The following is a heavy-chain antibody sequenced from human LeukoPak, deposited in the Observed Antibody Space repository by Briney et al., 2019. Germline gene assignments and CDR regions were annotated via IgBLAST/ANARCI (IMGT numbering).Heavy chain of an antibody. V-gene: IGHV4-39*01. Sequence: SETLSLTCTVSGGSISSSRYYWGWSRQPPGKGLEWIGSIYYSGSTYYNPSLKSRVTISVDTSKNQFSLKLSSVTAADTAVYYCARRGESGYDLTNWFDPWGQGTLVNVSS. CDR2: IYYSGST. CDR3: ARRGESGYDLTNWFDP. CDR1: GGSISSSRYY. D-gene: IGHD5-12*01. J-gene: IGHJ5*02.